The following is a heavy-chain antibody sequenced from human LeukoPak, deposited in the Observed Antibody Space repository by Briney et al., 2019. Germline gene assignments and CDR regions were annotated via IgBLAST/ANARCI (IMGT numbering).Heavy chain of an antibody. J-gene: IGHJ4*02. CDR2: ISSSSSYI. CDR1: GFTFSSYS. Sequence: GGSLRLSCAASGFTFSSYSMNWVRQAPGKGLEWVSSISSSSSYIYYADSVKGRFTISRDNAKNSLYLQMNSLRAEDTAVYYCARVPPIAVAGTWGQGTLVTVSS. V-gene: IGHV3-21*04. CDR3: ARVPPIAVAGT. D-gene: IGHD6-19*01.